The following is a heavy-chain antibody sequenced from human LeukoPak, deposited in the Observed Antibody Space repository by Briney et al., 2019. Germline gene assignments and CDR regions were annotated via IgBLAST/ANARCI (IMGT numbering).Heavy chain of an antibody. CDR1: GFTFSSYW. J-gene: IGHJ3*02. CDR2: INWNGGST. Sequence: GGSLRLSCAASGFTFSSYWMSWVRQAPGKGLEWVSGINWNGGSTGYADSVKGRFTISRDNAKNSLYLQMNSLRAEDTALYYCARESVFRSAARPRNAFDIWGQGTMVTVSS. V-gene: IGHV3-20*04. CDR3: ARESVFRSAARPRNAFDI. D-gene: IGHD6-6*01.